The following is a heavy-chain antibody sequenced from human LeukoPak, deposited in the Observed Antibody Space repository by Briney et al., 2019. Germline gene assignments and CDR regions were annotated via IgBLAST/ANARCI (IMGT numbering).Heavy chain of an antibody. CDR2: VYYSGST. CDR3: ARRGGDTFGI. D-gene: IGHD2-21*02. V-gene: IGHV4-59*01. CDR1: GGSIGGYY. J-gene: IGHJ3*02. Sequence: SETLSLTCTVSGGSIGGYYWNWIRQPPGKGLEWIGYVYYSGSTKYNPSLKSRVTISIDTSKNQFSLKLSSVTAADTAVYYCARRGGDTFGIWGQGTMVTVSS.